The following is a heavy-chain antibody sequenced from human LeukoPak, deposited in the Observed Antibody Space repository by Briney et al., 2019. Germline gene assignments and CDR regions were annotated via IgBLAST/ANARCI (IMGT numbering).Heavy chain of an antibody. CDR1: GFIFKNYA. D-gene: IGHD3-9*01. V-gene: IGHV3-23*01. CDR3: AKWGDYDILTGYYVSDF. CDR2: ITGSGDTT. Sequence: PGGSLRLSCAASGFIFKNYAMSWVRQAPGKGLEWVSAITGSGDTTYYADSVKGRFTISRDNSKNTLYVEMNTLRAEDTAVYYCAKWGDYDILTGYYVSDFWGQATLVTVSS. J-gene: IGHJ4*02.